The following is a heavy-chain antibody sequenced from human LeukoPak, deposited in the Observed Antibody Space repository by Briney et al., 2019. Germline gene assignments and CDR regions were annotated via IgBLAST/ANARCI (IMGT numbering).Heavy chain of an antibody. CDR2: IHYSGST. CDR3: ASSYSGNYYVFDY. J-gene: IGHJ4*02. Sequence: PSETLSLTCTVSDGSISGYYWSWIWQPPGKGLEWIGYIHYSGSTTYNPSLKSRVTISVDTSKNQFSLKLSSVTAADTAVYYCASSYSGNYYVFDYWGQGTLVTVSS. D-gene: IGHD1-26*01. CDR1: DGSISGYY. V-gene: IGHV4-59*01.